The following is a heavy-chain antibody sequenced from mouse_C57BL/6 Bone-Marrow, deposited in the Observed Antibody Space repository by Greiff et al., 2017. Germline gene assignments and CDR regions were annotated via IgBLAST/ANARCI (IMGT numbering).Heavy chain of an antibody. CDR2: ISYSGST. Sequence: EVKVIESGPGMVKPSQSLSLTCTVTGYSITSGYDWHWIRHFPGNKLEWMGYISYSGSTNYNPSLKSRISITHDKSKNHFFLKLNSVTTEDTATYYCARGGYYAMDYWGQGTSVTVSS. J-gene: IGHJ4*01. CDR1: GYSITSGYD. V-gene: IGHV3-1*01. CDR3: ARGGYYAMDY.